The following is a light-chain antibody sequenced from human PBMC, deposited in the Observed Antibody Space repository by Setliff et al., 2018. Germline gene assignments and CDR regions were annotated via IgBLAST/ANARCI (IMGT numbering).Light chain of an antibody. CDR2: EVT. Sequence: QSVLTQPASVSGSPGQSITISCTGTINDIGTFNLVSWYQQYPGKAPKLMIYEVTKRPSGVSNRFSGSKSGNTASLTISGLQAEDEADYYCCSYAGSAPFVVFGGGTKVTV. CDR3: CSYAGSAPFVV. CDR1: INDIGTFNL. V-gene: IGLV2-23*02. J-gene: IGLJ2*01.